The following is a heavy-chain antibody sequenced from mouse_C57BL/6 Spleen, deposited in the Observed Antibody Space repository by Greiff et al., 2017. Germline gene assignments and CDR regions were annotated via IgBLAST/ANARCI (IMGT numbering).Heavy chain of an antibody. J-gene: IGHJ3*01. D-gene: IGHD2-4*01. Sequence: EVQLQQSGPELVKPGASVKISCKASGYSFTDYYMNWVKQSTGKSLEWIGVINPNYGTTSYNQKFKGKATLTVDQSSSTAYMRLNSLTSEDSAVYYCARYDYDGGAWFAYWGQGTLVTVSA. CDR3: ARYDYDGGAWFAY. CDR2: INPNYGTT. CDR1: GYSFTDYY. V-gene: IGHV1-39*01.